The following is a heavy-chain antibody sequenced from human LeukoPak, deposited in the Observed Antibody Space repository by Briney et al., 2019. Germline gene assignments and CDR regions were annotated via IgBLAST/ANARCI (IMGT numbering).Heavy chain of an antibody. J-gene: IGHJ5*02. D-gene: IGHD3-22*01. CDR2: IYYSGST. Sequence: SETLSLTCTVSGGSFSSGSYYWSWIRQPPGKGLEWLGYIYYSGSTNYNPSLKSRVTISVDTSKNQFSLKLSSVTAADTAVYYCASPRSYYDSSGYYISWGQGTLVTVSS. V-gene: IGHV4-61*01. CDR1: GGSFSSGSYY. CDR3: ASPRSYYDSSGYYIS.